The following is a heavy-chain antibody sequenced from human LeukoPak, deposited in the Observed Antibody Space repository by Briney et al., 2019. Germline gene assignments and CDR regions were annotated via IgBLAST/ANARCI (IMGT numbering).Heavy chain of an antibody. CDR3: ARGGSGSGSYSIHYFDY. V-gene: IGHV4-30-4*01. J-gene: IGHJ4*02. CDR2: IYYSGST. D-gene: IGHD3-10*01. CDR1: GGSISSGDYY. Sequence: SETLSLTCTVSGGSISSGDYYWSWIRQPPGKGLEWIGYIYYSGSTYYNPSLKSRVTISVDTSKNQFPLKLTSVTAADTAVYYCARGGSGSGSYSIHYFDYWGQGTLVTVSS.